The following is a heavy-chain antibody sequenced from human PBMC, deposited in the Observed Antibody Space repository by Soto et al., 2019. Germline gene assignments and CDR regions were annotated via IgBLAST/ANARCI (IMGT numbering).Heavy chain of an antibody. CDR3: ARRPSRYCSSTPCYASDY. CDR2: VNWNAAGI. CDR1: GFTFDDYG. V-gene: IGHV3-20*04. J-gene: IGHJ4*02. Sequence: EVQLVESGGGVVRPGGSLRLSCATSGFTFDDYGMSWVRQVPGKGLEWVSGVNWNAAGIGYADSVKGRFTISRDNAKNALERQMTSLRAEDTALYYCARRPSRYCSSTPCYASDYWGQGTLVTVSS. D-gene: IGHD2-2*01.